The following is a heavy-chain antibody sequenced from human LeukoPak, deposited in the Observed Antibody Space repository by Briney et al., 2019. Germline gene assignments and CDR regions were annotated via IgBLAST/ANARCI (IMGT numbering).Heavy chain of an antibody. CDR2: IYPGDSDT. V-gene: IGHV5-51*01. J-gene: IGHJ3*02. D-gene: IGHD3-10*01. CDR1: GYSFTSYW. Sequence: GESLKISCKGSGYSFTSYWIGWVRQMPGKGLEWMGIIYPGDSDTRFSPSFQGQVTISADESISTAYLQWSSLKASDTAMYYCAKTLPQYYYGSGSYDAFDIWGQGTMVTVSS. CDR3: AKTLPQYYYGSGSYDAFDI.